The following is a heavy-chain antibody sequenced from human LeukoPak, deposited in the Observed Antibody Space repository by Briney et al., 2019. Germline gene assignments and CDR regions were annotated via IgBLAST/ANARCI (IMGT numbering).Heavy chain of an antibody. CDR1: GFSLSSYG. J-gene: IGHJ5*02. CDR3: ARTSKGIAAAGRNWFDP. Sequence: GGSLRLSCAASGFSLSSYGMQWVRQAPGKGGEGVAVISYDGSSKYYADSVKGRFTISRDNSKNTSFLQMNSLRAEDTAVYYCARTSKGIAAAGRNWFDPWGQGTLVTVSS. V-gene: IGHV3-30*03. CDR2: ISYDGSSK. D-gene: IGHD6-13*01.